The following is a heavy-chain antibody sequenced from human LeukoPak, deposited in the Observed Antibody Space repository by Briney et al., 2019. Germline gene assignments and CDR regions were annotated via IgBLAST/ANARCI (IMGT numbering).Heavy chain of an antibody. D-gene: IGHD3-10*01. J-gene: IGHJ4*02. CDR2: VSYDGSDK. CDR1: GFIFSSYG. CDR3: ARDGPEENGSPLDY. V-gene: IGHV3-30*03. Sequence: PGGSLRLSCTASGFIFSSYGIHWVRQAPGKGLEWVADVSYDGSDKDYADSVKGRFTISRDNSKNTLYLQMNSLRVEDTAVYHCARDGPEENGSPLDYWGQGTLVTVSS.